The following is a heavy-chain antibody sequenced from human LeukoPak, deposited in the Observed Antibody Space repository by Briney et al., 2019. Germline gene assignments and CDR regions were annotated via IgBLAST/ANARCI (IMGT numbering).Heavy chain of an antibody. CDR2: IYYSGST. CDR1: GGSISSSSYY. Sequence: SETLSLTCTVSGGSISSSSYYWGWIRQPPGKGLEWIGSIYYSGSTNYNPSLKSRVTISVDTSKNQFSLKLSSVTAADTAVYYCARGISGRDGYNLLYYFDYWGQGTLVTVSS. D-gene: IGHD5-24*01. J-gene: IGHJ4*02. V-gene: IGHV4-39*07. CDR3: ARGISGRDGYNLLYYFDY.